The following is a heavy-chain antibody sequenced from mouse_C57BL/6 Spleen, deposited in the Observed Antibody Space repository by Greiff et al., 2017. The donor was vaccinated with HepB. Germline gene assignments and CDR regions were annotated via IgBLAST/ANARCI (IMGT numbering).Heavy chain of an antibody. CDR3: ARDGNDGYYYAMDY. J-gene: IGHJ4*01. CDR1: GYTFTSYW. CDR2: IHPNSGST. D-gene: IGHD2-2*01. V-gene: IGHV1-64*01. Sequence: VQLQQPGAELVKPGASVKLSCKASGYTFTSYWMHWVKQRPGQGLEWIGMIHPNSGSTNYNEKFKSKATLTVDKSSSTAYMQLSSLTSEDSAVYYCARDGNDGYYYAMDYWGQGTSVTVSS.